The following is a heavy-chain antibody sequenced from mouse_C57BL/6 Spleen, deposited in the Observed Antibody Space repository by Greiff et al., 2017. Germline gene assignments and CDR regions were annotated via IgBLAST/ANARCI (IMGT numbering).Heavy chain of an antibody. V-gene: IGHV1-80*01. D-gene: IGHD4-1*01. CDR1: GYAFSCYW. CDR2: IYPGDGDT. J-gene: IGHJ2*01. Sequence: QVQLKQSGAELVKPGASVKISCKASGYAFSCYWMNWVKQRPGKGLEWIGQIYPGDGDTNYNGKFKGKATMTAAKSSSTAYMQLSSLTSECSAVYFCARWSGTCFAYWGQGTTRRVTS. CDR3: ARWSGTCFAY.